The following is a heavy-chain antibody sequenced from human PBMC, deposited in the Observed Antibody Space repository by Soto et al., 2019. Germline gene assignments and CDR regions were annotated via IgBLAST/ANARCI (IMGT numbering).Heavy chain of an antibody. J-gene: IGHJ1*01. CDR3: ARSRSTVTPSGFQH. CDR2: IYYSGST. D-gene: IGHD4-17*01. CDR1: GGSISSYY. V-gene: IGHV4-59*01. Sequence: SETLSLTCTVSGGSISSYYWSWIRQPPGKGLEWIGYIYYSGSTNYNPSLKSRVTISVDTSKNQFSLKLSSVTAADTAVYYCARSRSTVTPSGFQHWGQGTLVTVSS.